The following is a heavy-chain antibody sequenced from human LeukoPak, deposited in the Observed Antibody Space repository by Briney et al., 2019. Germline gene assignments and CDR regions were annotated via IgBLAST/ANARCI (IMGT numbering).Heavy chain of an antibody. D-gene: IGHD3-10*01. J-gene: IGHJ4*02. CDR2: FRGCGGST. V-gene: IGHV3-23*01. CDR1: GFTLSSYA. CDR3: AKEPLLWFGELQPYCFDY. Sequence: GGSLRLSCAASGFTLSSYAMSWVRQAPGKGLEWVSAFRGCGGSTYYAYSVKGRFTISRDNSKSTLYLQMSSLRAEDTAVYCCAKEPLLWFGELQPYCFDYWGQGTMVTVSS.